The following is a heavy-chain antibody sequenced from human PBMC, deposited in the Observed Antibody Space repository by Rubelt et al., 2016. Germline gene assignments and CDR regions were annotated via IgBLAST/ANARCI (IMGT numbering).Heavy chain of an antibody. Sequence: EVQLVESGGGLVKPGESLRLSCAASGFTFTSAWMSWVRQAPGKGLEWVGRIKSDGTTDYAAPVQGRFIISRDDSKNMLYLEVSSLKTEETGGYYCAMDIPPAPAYGIDYWGQGTLVTVSS. J-gene: IGHJ4*02. V-gene: IGHV3-15*01. CDR3: AMDIPPAPAYGIDY. D-gene: IGHD5-12*01. CDR1: GFTFTSAW. CDR2: IKSDGTT.